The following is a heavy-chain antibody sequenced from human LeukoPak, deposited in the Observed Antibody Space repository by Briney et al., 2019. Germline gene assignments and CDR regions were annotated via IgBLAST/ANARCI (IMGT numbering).Heavy chain of an antibody. D-gene: IGHD1-26*01. Sequence: SETLSLTCTVSGGSISSYYWSWIRQPAGKGLEWIGRIYTSGSTNYNPSLKSRVTMSVDTSKNQFSLKLSSVTAADTAVYYCARILSSGSYAHYGIDVWGQGTTVTVSS. V-gene: IGHV4-4*07. CDR1: GGSISSYY. J-gene: IGHJ6*02. CDR3: ARILSSGSYAHYGIDV. CDR2: IYTSGST.